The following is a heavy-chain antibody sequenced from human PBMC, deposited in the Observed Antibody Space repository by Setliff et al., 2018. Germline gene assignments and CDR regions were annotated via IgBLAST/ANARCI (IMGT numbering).Heavy chain of an antibody. J-gene: IGHJ6*03. CDR3: ARGRPTANPYYYYYMDV. Sequence: VKVSCKASGYTFTNYAIHWVRQAPGQRLEWMGWINAGNGDTKYSQDFQGRVTITRDTSASTAYMDLSSLRSDDMAVYYCARGRPTANPYYYYYMDVWGKGTTVTVSS. V-gene: IGHV1-3*03. D-gene: IGHD4-4*01. CDR1: GYTFTNYA. CDR2: INAGNGDT.